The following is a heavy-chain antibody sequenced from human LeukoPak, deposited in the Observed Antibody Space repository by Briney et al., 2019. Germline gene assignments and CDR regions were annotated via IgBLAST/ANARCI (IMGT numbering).Heavy chain of an antibody. D-gene: IGHD3-10*01. Sequence: SGGSLRLSCAASGFTFSSNAMSWVRQAPGKGLEWVSAISGSGGSTYYADSVKGRFTISRDNSKNTLYLQMNSLRAEDTAVYYCAKDVRGPTGNFDYWGHGTLVTVSS. CDR2: ISGSGGST. J-gene: IGHJ4*01. CDR3: AKDVRGPTGNFDY. CDR1: GFTFSSNA. V-gene: IGHV3-23*01.